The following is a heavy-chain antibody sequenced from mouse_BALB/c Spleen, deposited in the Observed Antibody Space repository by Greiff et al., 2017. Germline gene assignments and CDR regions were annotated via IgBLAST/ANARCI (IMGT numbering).Heavy chain of an antibody. J-gene: IGHJ2*01. CDR1: GFTFSSYG. CDR2: INSNGGST. Sequence: EVKLVESGGGLVQPGGSLKLSCAASGFTFSSYGMSWVRQTPDKRLELVATINSNGGSTYYPDSVKGRFTISRDNAKNTLYLQMSSLKSEDTAMYYCARDGMSYYYGYYFDYWGQGTTLTVS. V-gene: IGHV5-6-3*01. CDR3: ARDGMSYYYGYYFDY. D-gene: IGHD1-2*01.